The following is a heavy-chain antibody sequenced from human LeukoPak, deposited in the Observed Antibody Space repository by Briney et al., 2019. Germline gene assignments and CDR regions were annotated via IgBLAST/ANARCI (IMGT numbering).Heavy chain of an antibody. CDR1: GFTFSSYS. CDR2: ISSSSSYI. V-gene: IGHV3-21*01. Sequence: GGSLRLSCAASGFTFSSYSMNWVRQAPGKGLEWVSSISSSSSYIYYADSVKGRFTISRDNAKNSLYLQMNSLRAEDTAVYYCAKGVSRGADAFDIWGQGTMVTVSS. J-gene: IGHJ3*02. D-gene: IGHD2/OR15-2a*01. CDR3: AKGVSRGADAFDI.